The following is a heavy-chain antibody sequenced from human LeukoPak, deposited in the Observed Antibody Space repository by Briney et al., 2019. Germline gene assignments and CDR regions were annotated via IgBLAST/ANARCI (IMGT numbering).Heavy chain of an antibody. J-gene: IGHJ4*02. D-gene: IGHD3-22*01. Sequence: SETLSLTCTVSGGSISSYYWSWIRQPPGKGLEWIGYIYYSGSTNYNPSLKSRVTISVDTSKNQFSLKLSSVTAADTAVYYCARSRSYYYESSGYSIEYLGQGTLVTVSS. CDR3: ARSRSYYYESSGYSIEY. CDR1: GGSISSYY. CDR2: IYYSGST. V-gene: IGHV4-59*08.